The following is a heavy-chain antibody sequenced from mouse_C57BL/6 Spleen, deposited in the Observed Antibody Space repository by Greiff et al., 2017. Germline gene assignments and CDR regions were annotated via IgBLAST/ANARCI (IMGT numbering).Heavy chain of an antibody. CDR3: AREGTTVVAKGWAMDY. CDR1: GYSITSGYY. J-gene: IGHJ4*01. CDR2: ISYDGSN. V-gene: IGHV3-6*01. Sequence: ESGPGLVKPSQSLSLTCSVTGYSITSGYYWNWIRQFPGNKLEWMGYISYDGSNNYNPSLKNRISITRDTSKNQFFLKLNSVTTEDTATYYCAREGTTVVAKGWAMDYWGQGTSVTVSS. D-gene: IGHD1-1*01.